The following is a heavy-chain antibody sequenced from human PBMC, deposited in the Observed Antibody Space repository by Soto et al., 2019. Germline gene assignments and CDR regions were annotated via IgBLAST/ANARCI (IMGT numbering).Heavy chain of an antibody. D-gene: IGHD6-19*01. CDR2: ISYDGSNK. J-gene: IGHJ6*02. CDR3: ARDHSSRAPYSSGWYYYYGMDV. CDR1: GFTFSSYA. V-gene: IGHV3-30-3*01. Sequence: GGSLRLSCAASGFTFSSYAMHWVRQAPGKGLEWVAVISYDGSNKYYADSVKGRFTISRDNSKNTLYLQMNSLRAEDTAVYYCARDHSSRAPYSSGWYYYYGMDVWGQGTTVTVSS.